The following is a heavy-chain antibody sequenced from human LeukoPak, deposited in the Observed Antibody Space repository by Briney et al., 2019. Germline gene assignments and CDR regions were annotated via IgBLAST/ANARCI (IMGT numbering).Heavy chain of an antibody. Sequence: SETLSLTCTVSGGSISSCYWSWIRQPPGKGLEWIGYIYYSGSTNYNPSLKSRVTISVDTSKNQFSLKLSSVIAADTAVYYCAREAFYSGYSSGWYDYWGQGTLVTVSS. CDR3: AREAFYSGYSSGWYDY. CDR1: GGSISSCY. CDR2: IYYSGST. J-gene: IGHJ4*02. D-gene: IGHD6-19*01. V-gene: IGHV4-59*01.